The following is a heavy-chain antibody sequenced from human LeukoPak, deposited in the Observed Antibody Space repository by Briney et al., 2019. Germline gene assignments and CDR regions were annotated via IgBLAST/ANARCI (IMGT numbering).Heavy chain of an antibody. CDR2: ISGSGGST. CDR1: EFTLRSYV. V-gene: IGHV3-23*01. D-gene: IGHD2-21*02. J-gene: IGHJ4*02. CDR3: AKEGIYCGGDCYSVRPDLDY. Sequence: QTGGSLRLSCVASEFTLRSYVMNWVRQAPGKGLEWVSAISGSGGSTYYADSVKGRFTISRDNSKNTLYLQMNSLRAEDTAVYYCAKEGIYCGGDCYSVRPDLDYWGQGTLVTVSS.